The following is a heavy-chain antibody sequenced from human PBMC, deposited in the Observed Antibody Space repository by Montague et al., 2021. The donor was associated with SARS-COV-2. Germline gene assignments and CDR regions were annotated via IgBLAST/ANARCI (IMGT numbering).Heavy chain of an antibody. V-gene: IGHV3-53*01. CDR1: GFTFSSYE. D-gene: IGHD2-15*01. J-gene: IGHJ4*02. Sequence: SLRLSCAASGFTFSSYEMNWLRQAPGKGLEWVSVIYSGGSTYYADSVKGRFTISRDNSKNTLYLQMNTLSAEDTAVYYCARGGSGGSCYSPPCYFDYWGQGTLVTVSS. CDR3: ARGGSGGSCYSPPCYFDY. CDR2: IYSGGST.